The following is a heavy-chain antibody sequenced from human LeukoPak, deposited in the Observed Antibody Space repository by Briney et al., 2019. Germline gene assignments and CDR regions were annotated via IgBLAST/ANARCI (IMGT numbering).Heavy chain of an antibody. V-gene: IGHV3-48*04. D-gene: IGHD5-18*01. CDR2: ISSSGSTI. CDR1: GFTFSSYS. Sequence: PGGSLRLSCAASGFTFSSYSMNWVRQAPGKGLEWVSYISSSGSTIYYADSVKGRFTISRDNAKNSLYLQMNSLRAEDTAVYYCARGIQLWYFDAFDIWGQGTMVTVSS. CDR3: ARGIQLWYFDAFDI. J-gene: IGHJ3*02.